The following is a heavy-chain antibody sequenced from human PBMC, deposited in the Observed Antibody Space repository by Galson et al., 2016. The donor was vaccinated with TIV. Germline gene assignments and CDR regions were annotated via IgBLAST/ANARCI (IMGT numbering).Heavy chain of an antibody. CDR3: AISSRRDRYGHTNWFDP. CDR1: GDTLNSYA. Sequence: SVKVSCKASGDTLNSYAINWVRQAPGQGLEWVGRALPMFGTSNYAEEFQGRVTITADESMSTAYMELSSLTSDDTAVYYCAISSRRDRYGHTNWFDPWGQGTLVTVSS. D-gene: IGHD5-24*01. J-gene: IGHJ5*02. CDR2: ALPMFGTS. V-gene: IGHV1-69*13.